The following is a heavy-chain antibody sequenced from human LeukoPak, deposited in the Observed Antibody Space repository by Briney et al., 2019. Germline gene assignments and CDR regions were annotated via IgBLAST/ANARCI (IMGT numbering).Heavy chain of an antibody. CDR3: ARSGAAAGTCGY. V-gene: IGHV3-21*01. D-gene: IGHD6-13*01. J-gene: IGHJ4*02. Sequence: GGSLRLSCAASGFTFSSYSMNWVRQAPGKGLEWVSSISSSSSYIYYADSVKGRFTISRDNAKNSLYLQMNSLRAEDTAVYYCARSGAAAGTCGYWGQGTLVTVSS. CDR2: ISSSSSYI. CDR1: GFTFSSYS.